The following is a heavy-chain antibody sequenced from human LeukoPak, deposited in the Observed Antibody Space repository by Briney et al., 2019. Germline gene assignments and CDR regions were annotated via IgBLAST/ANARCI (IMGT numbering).Heavy chain of an antibody. Sequence: GGSLRLSCAASGFTVSSNYMSWVRQAPGKGLEWVSVIYSGGSTYYADSVKGRFTISRDNSKNTLYLQMNSLRAEDTAVYYCARVSSRWGFDYWGQGTLVTVSS. CDR2: IYSGGST. CDR3: ARVSSRWGFDY. J-gene: IGHJ4*02. V-gene: IGHV3-66*01. D-gene: IGHD2-2*01. CDR1: GFTVSSNY.